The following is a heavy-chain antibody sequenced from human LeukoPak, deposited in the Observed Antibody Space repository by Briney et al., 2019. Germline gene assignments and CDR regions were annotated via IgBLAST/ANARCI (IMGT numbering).Heavy chain of an antibody. CDR2: ITSSGSTI. Sequence: GGSLRLSCAASGFTFSTYEMNWVRQPPGKGLEWVSYITSSGSTIYYADSVKGRFTISRDNAKNSLYPQMSSLRAEDTAVYYCASGGTLFDYWGQGTLVTVSS. CDR1: GFTFSTYE. J-gene: IGHJ4*02. CDR3: ASGGTLFDY. V-gene: IGHV3-48*03. D-gene: IGHD1-1*01.